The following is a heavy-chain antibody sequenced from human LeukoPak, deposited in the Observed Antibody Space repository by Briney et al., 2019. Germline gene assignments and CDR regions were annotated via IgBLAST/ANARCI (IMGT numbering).Heavy chain of an antibody. D-gene: IGHD5-12*01. CDR3: VKDHSGGYRTVTIDY. V-gene: IGHV3-23*01. CDR2: ISGSGGSI. J-gene: IGHJ4*02. Sequence: GGSLRLSCAASGFTFSSYAMSWVRQAPGRGLEWVSVISGSGGSIFYADSVKGRFTISRDNSKNTLYLQMNSLRAEDTAVYYCVKDHSGGYRTVTIDYWGQGALVTVSS. CDR1: GFTFSSYA.